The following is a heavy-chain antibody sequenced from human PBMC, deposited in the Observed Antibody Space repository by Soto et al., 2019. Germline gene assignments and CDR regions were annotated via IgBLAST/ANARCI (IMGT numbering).Heavy chain of an antibody. V-gene: IGHV1-69*13. D-gene: IGHD3-10*01. CDR2: IIPIFGTA. CDR3: ASYYYGSGSSHWFDP. J-gene: IGHJ5*02. Sequence: SVKVSCKASGGTFSSYAISWVRQAPGQGLEWMGGIIPIFGTANYAQKFQGRVTITADESTSTAYMELSSLRSEDTAVYYCASYYYGSGSSHWFDPWGQGTLVTVSS. CDR1: GGTFSSYA.